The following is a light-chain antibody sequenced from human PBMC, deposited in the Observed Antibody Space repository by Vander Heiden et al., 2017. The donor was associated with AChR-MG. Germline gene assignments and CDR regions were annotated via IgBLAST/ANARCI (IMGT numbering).Light chain of an antibody. CDR1: TPNIGPGYA. CDR2: GNT. Sequence: QSVLPQPPSVSAAPGPGVTISCTGSTPNIGPGYAVHWYQQLPGTAPKLVIYGNTDRPSGGPDRCSATKSGTSASLAITGLQAEDEADEYCQSYDSSLSAWVFGGGTKLTVL. CDR3: QSYDSSLSAWV. J-gene: IGLJ3*02. V-gene: IGLV1-40*01.